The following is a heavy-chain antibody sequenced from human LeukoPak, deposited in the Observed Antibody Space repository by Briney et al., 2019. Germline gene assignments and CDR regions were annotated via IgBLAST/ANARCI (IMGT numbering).Heavy chain of an antibody. J-gene: IGHJ4*02. CDR1: GFPFSNYA. CDR3: AKRIAATSFDY. CDR2: ISGNGGST. V-gene: IGHV3-23*01. D-gene: IGHD6-13*01. Sequence: GGSLRLSCAASGFPFSNYATSWVRQAPGKGLEWVSTISGNGGSTYYADSVKGRFTISRDNSKNTVYLQMSSLSVEDTAVYYCAKRIAATSFDYWGQGTLVTVSS.